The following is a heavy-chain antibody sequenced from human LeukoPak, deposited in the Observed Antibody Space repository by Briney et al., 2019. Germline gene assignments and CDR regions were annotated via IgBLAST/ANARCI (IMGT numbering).Heavy chain of an antibody. CDR1: GYTFTSYG. Sequence: GASVKVSCKASGYTFTSYGISWVRQAPGQGLEWMGWISAYNGNTNYAQKLQGRVTMTTDTSTSTAYMELRSLRSDDTAVYYCAREDGYNSGRPRLFVFDIWGQGTMVTVSS. V-gene: IGHV1-18*01. J-gene: IGHJ3*02. D-gene: IGHD5-24*01. CDR2: ISAYNGNT. CDR3: AREDGYNSGRPRLFVFDI.